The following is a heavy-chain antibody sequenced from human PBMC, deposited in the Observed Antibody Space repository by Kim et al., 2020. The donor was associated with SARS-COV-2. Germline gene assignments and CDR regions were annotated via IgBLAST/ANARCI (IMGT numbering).Heavy chain of an antibody. D-gene: IGHD3-22*01. J-gene: IGHJ3*02. Sequence: GGSLRLSCAASGFTFSSYAMSWVRQAPGKGLEWVSGISGNGGSTYYADSVKGRFTISRDNSKNTLSLQMNSLRAEDTAVYYCAKEGVSTKFYYDSTGINAFNIWGQGTMVTVSS. CDR2: ISGNGGST. CDR3: AKEGVSTKFYYDSTGINAFNI. V-gene: IGHV3-23*01. CDR1: GFTFSSYA.